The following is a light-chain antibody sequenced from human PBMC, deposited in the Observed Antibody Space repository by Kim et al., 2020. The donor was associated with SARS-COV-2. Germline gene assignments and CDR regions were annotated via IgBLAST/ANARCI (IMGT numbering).Light chain of an antibody. CDR2: RNN. CDR3: SAWDISLNAVV. CDR1: NDNVRRRG. J-gene: IGLJ3*02. Sequence: QTATLTCTGNNDNVRRRGAAWLQQHQGHPPKVLSDRNNNRRSGISERFSASRSGNTASLIITGLQSEDEADYYCSAWDISLNAVVFGGGTQLTVL. V-gene: IGLV10-54*01.